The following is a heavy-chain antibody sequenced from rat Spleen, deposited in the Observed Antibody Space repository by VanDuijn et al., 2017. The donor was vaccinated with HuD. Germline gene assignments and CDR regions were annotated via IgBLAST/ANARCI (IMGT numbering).Heavy chain of an antibody. D-gene: IGHD4-3*01. CDR1: GFTFSDFD. V-gene: IGHV5S23*01. J-gene: IGHJ3*01. CDR3: ARLGGLRNWFAY. Sequence: EVRLVESGGGLVQPGRSLELSCAASGFTFSDFDMAWVRQAPKKGLEWVASISTGGDDTYYRDSVKGRFTISRDDEESTLYLQMDSLRSEDTATYFCARLGGLRNWFAYWGQGTLVAVSS. CDR2: ISTGGDDT.